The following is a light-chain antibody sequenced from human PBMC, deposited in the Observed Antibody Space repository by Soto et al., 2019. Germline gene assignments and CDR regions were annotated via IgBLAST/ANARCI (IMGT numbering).Light chain of an antibody. CDR1: QSISRY. J-gene: IGKJ5*01. V-gene: IGKV1-39*01. CDR3: QQSYSTRIT. Sequence: DVQMAQSPSSLSASVGGRFTITCRADQSISRYLNWYQQKPGKAPKLLSYAASSLQSGVPSRFSGSGSGTDFTLTISSLQPEDFATYYCQQSYSTRITFGQGTRLEIK. CDR2: AAS.